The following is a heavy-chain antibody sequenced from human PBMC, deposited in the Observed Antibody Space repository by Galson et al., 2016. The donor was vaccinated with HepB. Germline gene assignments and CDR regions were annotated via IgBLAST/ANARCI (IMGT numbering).Heavy chain of an antibody. CDR1: GFTVSINF. CDR3: ARKTDTRGHGDY. V-gene: IGHV3-53*01. J-gene: IGHJ4*02. Sequence: SLRLSCAASGFTVSINFMTWVRQAPGKGLECVSFIYSGGDTYYTDSVKGRFTISRDNFKNTLYLQMNSLRVEDTAVYYCARKTDTRGHGDYWGQGTLVTVS. D-gene: IGHD2-8*02. CDR2: IYSGGDT.